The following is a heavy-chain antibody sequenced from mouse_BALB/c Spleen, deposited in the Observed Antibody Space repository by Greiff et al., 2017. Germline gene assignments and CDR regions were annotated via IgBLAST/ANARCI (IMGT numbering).Heavy chain of an antibody. J-gene: IGHJ2*01. CDR1: GFTFSSYG. CDR2: INSNGGST. Sequence: EVQLQESGGGLVQPGGSLKLSCAASGFTFSSYGMSWVRQTPDKRLEWVATINSNGGSTYYQDSVKGRFTISRDNATNTLYLQMSSLKSEDTAMYYCARVSLRCFDYWGQGTTLTVSS. CDR3: ARVSLRCFDY. D-gene: IGHD2-12*01. V-gene: IGHV5-6-3*01.